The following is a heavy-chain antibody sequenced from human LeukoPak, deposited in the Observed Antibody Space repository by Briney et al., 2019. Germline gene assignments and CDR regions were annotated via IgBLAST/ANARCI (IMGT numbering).Heavy chain of an antibody. D-gene: IGHD1-26*01. V-gene: IGHV4-39*07. CDR2: IYYSGST. CDR1: GGSISSSSYY. J-gene: IGHJ6*02. CDR3: ARGHRGSIVGAPKGYYYYGMDV. Sequence: PSETLSLTCTVSGGSISSSSYYWGWIRQPPGKGLEWIGSIYYSGSTYYNPSLKSRVTISVDTSKNQFSLKLSSVTAADTAVYYCARGHRGSIVGAPKGYYYYGMDVWGQGTTVTVSS.